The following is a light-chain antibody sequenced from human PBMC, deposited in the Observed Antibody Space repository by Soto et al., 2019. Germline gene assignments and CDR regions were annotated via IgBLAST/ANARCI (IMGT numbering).Light chain of an antibody. CDR3: QQYKDWPPWT. CDR1: QSVNKN. CDR2: DAS. Sequence: EIVMTQSPGTLSVSPGERATLSCRASQSVNKNVAWYQQKPGQGPRLVIYDASTRASGIPARFSGSGSWTDFTLTINNLQSEDFAVYYCQQYKDWPPWTFGQGTKVDIK. V-gene: IGKV3-15*01. J-gene: IGKJ1*01.